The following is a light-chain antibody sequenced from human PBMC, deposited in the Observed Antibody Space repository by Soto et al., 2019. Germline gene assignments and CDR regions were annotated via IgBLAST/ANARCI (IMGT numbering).Light chain of an antibody. CDR2: GAS. Sequence: DIQMTQSPSFLSASVGDRVTITSRARQSIGKQLNWYQQKPGKAPKFLLYGASTLQSGVPSRFTGSGSGTDFTLTVNSLQPEDCATYYCQQSYSSPTTYGQGTRLDI. CDR3: QQSYSSPTT. CDR1: QSIGKQ. J-gene: IGKJ5*01. V-gene: IGKV1-39*01.